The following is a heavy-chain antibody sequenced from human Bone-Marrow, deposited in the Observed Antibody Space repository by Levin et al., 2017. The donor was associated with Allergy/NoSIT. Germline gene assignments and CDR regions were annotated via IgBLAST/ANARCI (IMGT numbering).Heavy chain of an antibody. D-gene: IGHD3-22*01. J-gene: IGHJ5*02. Sequence: GESLKISCKASGYTFTGYYIHWVRQAPGQGLEWMGWINPNSGGTNYAQKFEGRVTMTRDMSISTTYMELSWLTSDDTAIYYCARDYYDSSGPNWLDPWGQGTLVTVSS. CDR3: ARDYYDSSGPNWLDP. CDR1: GYTFTGYY. V-gene: IGHV1-2*02. CDR2: INPNSGGT.